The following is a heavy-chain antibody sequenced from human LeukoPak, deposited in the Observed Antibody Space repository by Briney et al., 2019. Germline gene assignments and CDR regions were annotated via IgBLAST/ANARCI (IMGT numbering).Heavy chain of an antibody. CDR1: GDSVSSNSGA. J-gene: IGHJ4*02. D-gene: IGHD3-10*01. Sequence: SQTLSLTCAIFGDSVSSNSGAWNWIRQSPSRGLEWLGRAFYRSQWYNDYAVSVKGRIAINPDTSKNQCSLQLNSVTPEDTAVYYCAREEAGTYGFQYWGQGTLVTVSS. V-gene: IGHV6-1*01. CDR2: AFYRSQWYN. CDR3: AREEAGTYGFQY.